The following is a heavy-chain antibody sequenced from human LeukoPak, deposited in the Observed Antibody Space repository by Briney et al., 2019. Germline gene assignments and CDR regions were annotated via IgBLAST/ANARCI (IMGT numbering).Heavy chain of an antibody. Sequence: SETLSLTCIVSGGSISSGTYYWSWIRQPPGKGLEWIGYIYYSGSTNYNPSLKSRVTISVDTSKNQFSLKLSSVTAADTAVYYCARTHCGGDCYSHYYYYGMDVWGQGTTVTVSS. CDR1: GGSISSGTYY. D-gene: IGHD2-21*02. CDR3: ARTHCGGDCYSHYYYYGMDV. CDR2: IYYSGST. V-gene: IGHV4-61*01. J-gene: IGHJ6*02.